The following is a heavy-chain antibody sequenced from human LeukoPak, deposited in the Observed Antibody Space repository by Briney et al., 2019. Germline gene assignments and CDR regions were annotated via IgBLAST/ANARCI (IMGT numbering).Heavy chain of an antibody. Sequence: ASVKVSCKASGYTFTGYYMNWVRQAPGQGLEWMGWINPNSGDTNYAQKFQGRVTMTTDTSTSTAYMELSSLRSDDTAVYYCARKGAGFSGYDLGYNWFDPWGQGTLVTVSS. CDR3: ARKGAGFSGYDLGYNWFDP. D-gene: IGHD5-12*01. CDR1: GYTFTGYY. V-gene: IGHV1-2*02. J-gene: IGHJ5*02. CDR2: INPNSGDT.